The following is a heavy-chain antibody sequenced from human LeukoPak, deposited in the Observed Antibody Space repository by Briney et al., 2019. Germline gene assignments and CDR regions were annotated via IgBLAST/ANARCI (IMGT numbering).Heavy chain of an antibody. D-gene: IGHD3-22*01. Sequence: GGSLRLSCAASGFTFSSYGMHWVRQAPGKGLEWVSSISSSSSYIYYADSVKGRFTISRDNAKNSLYLQMNSLRAEDTAVYYCARLYYYDSSGYEYFDYWGQGTLVTVSS. J-gene: IGHJ4*02. CDR3: ARLYYYDSSGYEYFDY. CDR1: GFTFSSYG. CDR2: ISSSSSYI. V-gene: IGHV3-21*01.